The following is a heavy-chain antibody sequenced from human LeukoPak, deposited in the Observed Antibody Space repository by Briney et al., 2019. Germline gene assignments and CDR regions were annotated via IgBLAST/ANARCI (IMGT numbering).Heavy chain of an antibody. CDR1: GFTFSSYW. CDR2: LNIDGSST. J-gene: IGHJ4*02. V-gene: IGHV3-74*01. CDR3: ARTYYDTTGPPGY. Sequence: GGSLRLSCAASGFTFSSYWMHWVRQAPGKGLVWVSRLNIDGSSTSCADSVKGRFTISRDNAKDTLYLRMNSLRVEDTAVYYCARTYYDTTGPPGYWGQGTLVTVSS. D-gene: IGHD3-22*01.